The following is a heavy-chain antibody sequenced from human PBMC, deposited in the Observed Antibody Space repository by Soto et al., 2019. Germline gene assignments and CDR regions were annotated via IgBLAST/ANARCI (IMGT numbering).Heavy chain of an antibody. CDR3: ARVPYYYDSSGYYKSFDY. V-gene: IGHV4-34*01. D-gene: IGHD3-22*01. Sequence: PSETLSLTCAVYGGSFSGYYWSWIRQPPGKGLEWIGEINHSGSTNYNPSLKSRVTISVDTSKNQFSLKLSSVTAADTAVYYCARVPYYYDSSGYYKSFDYWGQGTLVTSPQ. J-gene: IGHJ4*02. CDR2: INHSGST. CDR1: GGSFSGYY.